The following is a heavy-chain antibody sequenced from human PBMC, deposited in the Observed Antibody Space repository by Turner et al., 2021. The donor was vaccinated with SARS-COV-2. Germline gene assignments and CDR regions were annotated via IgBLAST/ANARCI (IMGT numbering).Heavy chain of an antibody. CDR1: GYTFTAYN. CDR2: VTANSGDT. V-gene: IGHV1-2*02. CDR3: ARVCNGNVCKNFDY. Sequence: VQLVQAGAEVKKPGASVKVSCKASGYTFTAYNIHWLRQAPGQGLEWMGWVTANSGDTNYAQKFQGRVTMTRDTSISTAYMELSSLRSDDTAVYYCARVCNGNVCKNFDYWGQGTLVTVSS. J-gene: IGHJ4*02. D-gene: IGHD2-15*01.